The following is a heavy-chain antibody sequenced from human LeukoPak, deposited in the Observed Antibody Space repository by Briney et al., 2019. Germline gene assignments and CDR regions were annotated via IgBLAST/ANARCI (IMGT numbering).Heavy chain of an antibody. CDR2: INPDSGGT. V-gene: IGHV1-2*02. CDR1: GYTFTSYY. Sequence: ASVKVSCKASGYTFTSYYMHWVRQAPGQGLEWMGCINPDSGGTKYAQKFQGSVTMTRDTSISTAYMDVSSLRSDDTAVYYCARGRHFDSDGYYAAFYFDSWGQGTLVTVSS. CDR3: ARGRHFDSDGYYAAFYFDS. D-gene: IGHD3-22*01. J-gene: IGHJ4*02.